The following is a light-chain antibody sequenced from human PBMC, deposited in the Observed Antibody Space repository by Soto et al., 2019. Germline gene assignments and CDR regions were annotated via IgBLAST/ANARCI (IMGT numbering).Light chain of an antibody. J-gene: IGKJ1*01. CDR1: HTISSSY. Sequence: VLTQSPGTLSLSPGQRATLSCRASHTISSSYLAWYQQKPGQAPRLLIYAISDRATGVPDRFRGSGSGTDFTLTITRLEPEDFAVYFCQQYDSSPRTFGQGTKVDIK. V-gene: IGKV3-20*01. CDR3: QQYDSSPRT. CDR2: AIS.